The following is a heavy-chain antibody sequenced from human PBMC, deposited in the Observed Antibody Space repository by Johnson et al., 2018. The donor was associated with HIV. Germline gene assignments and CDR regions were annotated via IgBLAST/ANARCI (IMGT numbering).Heavy chain of an antibody. CDR1: GFTFSNAW. CDR3: ALTESRFLEWLFRAFDI. D-gene: IGHD3-3*01. V-gene: IGHV3-15*01. CDR2: IKSKTDGGTT. J-gene: IGHJ3*02. Sequence: EKLVESGGGVVRPGTSLRLSCAASGFTFSNAWMSWVRQAPGRGLEWVGRIKSKTDGGTTDYAAPVKGRFTISRDNSKNTLYLQMNSLRAEDTAVYYCALTESRFLEWLFRAFDIWGQGTMVTVSS.